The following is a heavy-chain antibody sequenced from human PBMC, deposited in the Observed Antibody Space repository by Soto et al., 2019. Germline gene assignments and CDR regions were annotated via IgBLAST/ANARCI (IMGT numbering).Heavy chain of an antibody. Sequence: EVQLVESGGGLVKPGGSLRLSCAASGFTFSSYSMNWVRQAPGKGLEWVSSISSSRSYIYYADSVKGRITVSRDTDQNFLYLQMNRVRAEDTSVYSCARGADWGQDTLVTVSP. CDR2: ISSSRSYI. J-gene: IGHJ1*01. V-gene: IGHV3-21*01. CDR3: ARGAD. D-gene: IGHD6-25*01. CDR1: GFTFSSYS.